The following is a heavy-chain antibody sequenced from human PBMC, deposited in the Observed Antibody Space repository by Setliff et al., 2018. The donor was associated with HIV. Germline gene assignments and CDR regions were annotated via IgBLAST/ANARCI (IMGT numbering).Heavy chain of an antibody. Sequence: SETLSLTCTVSGDSIGDYYWNWIRQPAGKGLEWIGRVYASAYSNYNPSLKSRVTMSVDTSQNQFSLKLRSVNAADTAVYYCARHVRYSGSGSYSFDYWGQGTLVTVSS. CDR3: ARHVRYSGSGSYSFDY. J-gene: IGHJ4*02. CDR1: GDSIGDYY. D-gene: IGHD3-10*01. V-gene: IGHV4-4*07. CDR2: VYASAYS.